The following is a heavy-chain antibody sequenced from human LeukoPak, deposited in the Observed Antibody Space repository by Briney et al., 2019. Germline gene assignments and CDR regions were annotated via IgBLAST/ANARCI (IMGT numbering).Heavy chain of an antibody. D-gene: IGHD2-2*01. CDR2: IVVGSGNT. CDR1: GFTFTSSA. CDR3: AAVVGYCSSTSCPGLDFDY. V-gene: IGHV1-58*02. J-gene: IGHJ4*02. Sequence: SVKVSCKASGFTFTSSAMQWVRQARGPRLEWIGWIVVGSGNTNYAQKFQERVTITRDMSTSTAYMELSSLRSEDTAVYYCAAVVGYCSSTSCPGLDFDYWGQGTLVTVSS.